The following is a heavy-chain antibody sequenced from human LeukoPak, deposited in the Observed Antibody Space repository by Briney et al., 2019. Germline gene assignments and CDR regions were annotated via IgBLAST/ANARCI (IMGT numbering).Heavy chain of an antibody. Sequence: PSETLSLTCTVSGGSISSYYWSWIRQPGGKGLEWIGRIYTSGSTNYNPSLKSRVTMSVDTSKNQFSLKLSSVTAADTAVYYCARALSYYDILTGYYYYFDYWGQGTLVTVSS. CDR3: ARALSYYDILTGYYYYFDY. J-gene: IGHJ4*02. D-gene: IGHD3-9*01. CDR2: IYTSGST. CDR1: GGSISSYY. V-gene: IGHV4-4*07.